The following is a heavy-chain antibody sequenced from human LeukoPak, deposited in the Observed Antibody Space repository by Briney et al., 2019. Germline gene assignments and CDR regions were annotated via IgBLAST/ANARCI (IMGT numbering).Heavy chain of an antibody. V-gene: IGHV4-59*01. Sequence: SETLSLTCTVSGGSISSYYWSWIRQSPGKGLEWIGYIYYSGSTNYNPSLKSRVTISVDTSKNQFSLKLTSVTAADTAVYYCARDGDSGWLDYWGQGTLVTVSS. D-gene: IGHD6-19*01. CDR3: ARDGDSGWLDY. CDR2: IYYSGST. CDR1: GGSISSYY. J-gene: IGHJ4*02.